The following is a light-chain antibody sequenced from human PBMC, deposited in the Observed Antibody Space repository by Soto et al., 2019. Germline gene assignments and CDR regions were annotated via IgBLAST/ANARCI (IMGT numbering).Light chain of an antibody. Sequence: EIGMTQSPATLSASPGERVTLSCRASQSVNNNLAWYQQKPGQAPRLLIYGASSRATGIPDRFSGSGSGTDFTLTISSLEPEDFAVYYCQQYGSSPITFGQGTRLEI. CDR3: QQYGSSPIT. V-gene: IGKV3-20*01. CDR2: GAS. CDR1: QSVNNN. J-gene: IGKJ5*01.